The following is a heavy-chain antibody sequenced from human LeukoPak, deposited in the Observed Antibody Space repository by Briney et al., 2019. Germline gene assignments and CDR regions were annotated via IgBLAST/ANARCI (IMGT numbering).Heavy chain of an antibody. CDR3: ARIAITNYYYCMDV. J-gene: IGHJ6*03. V-gene: IGHV3-74*01. D-gene: IGHD3-3*01. Sequence: PGGSLRLSCAASGFTFSSYWVHWVRQVPGKGLVWVSRINSDGSSTSYADSVKGRFTISRDNAKNTLYLQMNSLRAEDTAVYYCARIAITNYYYCMDVWGKGTTVTISS. CDR2: INSDGSST. CDR1: GFTFSSYW.